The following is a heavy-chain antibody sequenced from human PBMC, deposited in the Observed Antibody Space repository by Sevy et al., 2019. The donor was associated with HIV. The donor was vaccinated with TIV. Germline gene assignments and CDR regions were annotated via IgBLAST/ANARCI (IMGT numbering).Heavy chain of an antibody. CDR1: GFTFNTYA. Sequence: GGSLRLSCAASGFTFNTYAMSWVRQAPGRGLEWVSGITGSGDSTYYVDSGKGRFTISRDNSKDTLYLQMNSLRAEDTAVYYCASHGGSYPRHYIDYWGQGTLVTVSS. CDR2: ITGSGDST. D-gene: IGHD1-26*01. V-gene: IGHV3-23*01. J-gene: IGHJ4*02. CDR3: ASHGGSYPRHYIDY.